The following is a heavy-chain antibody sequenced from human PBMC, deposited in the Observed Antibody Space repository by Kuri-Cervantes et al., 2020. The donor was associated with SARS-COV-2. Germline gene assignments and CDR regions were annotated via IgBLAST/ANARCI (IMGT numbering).Heavy chain of an antibody. V-gene: IGHV3-30*03. CDR2: ISYDGSNK. J-gene: IGHJ6*02. Sequence: GESLKIHCAAPGFTFSSFGMHWDRQAPGKGLEWEAVISYDGSNKYYADAVKGRFTISRDHSKNKLYLQKNSLRAQDTAVYYCARGYFSSTSCYTDYYYGMDDWGQGTTVTVSS. CDR1: GFTFSSFG. CDR3: ARGYFSSTSCYTDYYYGMDD. D-gene: IGHD2-2*02.